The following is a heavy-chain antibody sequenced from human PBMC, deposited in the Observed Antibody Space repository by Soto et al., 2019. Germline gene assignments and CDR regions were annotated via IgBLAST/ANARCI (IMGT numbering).Heavy chain of an antibody. CDR2: INHSGST. CDR1: GGSFSGYY. D-gene: IGHD6-13*01. CDR3: ARGIAAAGTNFDY. Sequence: QVQLQQWGAGLLKPSETLSLTCAVYGGSFSGYYWSWIRQPPGKGLEWIGEINHSGSTNYNPSLKSRVNISVDTSKNQFSLKLSSVTAADTAVYYCARGIAAAGTNFDYWGQGTLVTVSS. V-gene: IGHV4-34*01. J-gene: IGHJ4*02.